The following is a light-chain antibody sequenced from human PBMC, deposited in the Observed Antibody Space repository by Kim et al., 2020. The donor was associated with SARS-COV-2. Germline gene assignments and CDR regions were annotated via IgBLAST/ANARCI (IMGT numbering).Light chain of an antibody. J-gene: IGKJ1*01. V-gene: IGKV1-27*01. Sequence: VTRRERQSVGNSLALFQQKPETGPRVLIYYASPSHSGDPSRFSCRGYGADFNLAISRQQPDGVATYHCQNYNNAPWALGQGTKVDIK. CDR2: YAS. CDR1: QSVGNS. CDR3: QNYNNAPWA.